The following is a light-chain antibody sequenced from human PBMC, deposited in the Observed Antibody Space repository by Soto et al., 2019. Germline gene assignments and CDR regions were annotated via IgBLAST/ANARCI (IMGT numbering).Light chain of an antibody. CDR2: EVS. CDR1: SSDVGGYNY. CDR3: SSYTSSSTLYV. Sequence: QSALTQPASVSGSPGQSIAISCTGTSSDVGGYNYVSWYQQHPGKAPKLMIYEVSNRPSGVSNRFSDSKSGNTASLTISGLQAEDEADYYCSSYTSSSTLYVFGTGTKVTVL. V-gene: IGLV2-14*01. J-gene: IGLJ1*01.